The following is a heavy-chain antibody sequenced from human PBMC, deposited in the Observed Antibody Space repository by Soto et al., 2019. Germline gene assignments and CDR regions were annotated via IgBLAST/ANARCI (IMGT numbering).Heavy chain of an antibody. CDR2: IIPVFGRP. CDR1: GGSFSSFG. CDR3: AREGSGYNL. D-gene: IGHD5-12*01. J-gene: IGHJ1*01. V-gene: IGHV1-69*13. Sequence: ASVKVSCKASGGSFSSFGISWVRQAPGQGLEWMGGIIPVFGRPNYAQRFRGRLTITADESTNTVYLELIDLRSEDTAVYYCAREGSGYNLWGPGTQVPV.